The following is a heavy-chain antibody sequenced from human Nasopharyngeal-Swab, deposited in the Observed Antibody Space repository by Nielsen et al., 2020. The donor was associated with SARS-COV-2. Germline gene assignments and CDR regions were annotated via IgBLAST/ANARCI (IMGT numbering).Heavy chain of an antibody. J-gene: IGHJ6*03. Sequence: GGSLRLSCAASGSRFSTYWMTWVRQAPGKGLEWVANIKQDGSEKYYVDSVKGRFTVSRDNPKNLLYLQVNSLRAEDTAVYYGARQGVFVPAYFHQYYMDVWGKGTTVTVSS. CDR1: GSRFSTYW. V-gene: IGHV3-7*03. CDR2: IKQDGSEK. CDR3: ARQGVFVPAYFHQYYMDV. D-gene: IGHD3-16*02.